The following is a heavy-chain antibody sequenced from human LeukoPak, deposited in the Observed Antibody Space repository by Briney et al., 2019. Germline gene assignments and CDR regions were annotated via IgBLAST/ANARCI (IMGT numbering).Heavy chain of an antibody. V-gene: IGHV3-21*01. D-gene: IGHD6-25*01. CDR1: GFTFSSYS. CDR2: ISSSNTYI. J-gene: IGHJ4*02. CDR3: ARLVALAATYYFDY. Sequence: GGSLRLSCAASGFTFSSYSMSWVRQAPGKGLEWVSSISSSNTYIYYADSVKGRFTISRDNAKNSLYLQMNSLRAEDTAVYYCARLVALAATYYFDYWGQGTLVTVSS.